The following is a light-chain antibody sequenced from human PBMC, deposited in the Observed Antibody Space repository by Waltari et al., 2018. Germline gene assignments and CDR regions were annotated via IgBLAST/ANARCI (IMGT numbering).Light chain of an antibody. V-gene: IGKV1-5*03. CDR2: KAS. CDR3: QQYNSFSPWT. CDR1: QNVTSW. Sequence: DIQLTQSPSTLYASVGDRVTITCRASQNVTSWLAWYQQKPGKAPKLLIYKASDLQRGVPSRFSGSGSGTVFTLTISSLQPDDFATYYCQQYNSFSPWTFGLGTKVETK. J-gene: IGKJ1*01.